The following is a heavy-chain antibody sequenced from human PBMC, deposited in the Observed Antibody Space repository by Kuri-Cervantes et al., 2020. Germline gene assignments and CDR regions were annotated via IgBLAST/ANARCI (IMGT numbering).Heavy chain of an antibody. D-gene: IGHD3-22*01. J-gene: IGHJ3*02. CDR2: INPNSGGT. V-gene: IGHV1-2*02. Sequence: ASVKVSCKASGYTFTGYYMHWVRQAPGQGLEWMGWINPNSGGTNYAQKFQGRVTITADESTSTAYMELSSLRSEDTAVYYCARSATPQMDYYDSSGYGRNAFDIWGQGTMVTVSS. CDR1: GYTFTGYY. CDR3: ARSATPQMDYYDSSGYGRNAFDI.